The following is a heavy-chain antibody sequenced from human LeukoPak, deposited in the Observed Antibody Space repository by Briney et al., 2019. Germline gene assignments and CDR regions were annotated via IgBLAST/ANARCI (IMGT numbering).Heavy chain of an antibody. D-gene: IGHD3-10*01. CDR2: ISYDGSNK. V-gene: IGHV3-30*04. J-gene: IGHJ4*02. CDR1: GFTFSSYA. Sequence: PGRSLRLSCAASGFTFSSYAMHWVRQAPGKGLEWVAVISYDGSNKYYADSVKGRFTISRDNSKNTLYLQMNSLRAEDTAVYYCAKDPNYYGSGSYYKNHFDYWGQGTLVTVSS. CDR3: AKDPNYYGSGSYYKNHFDY.